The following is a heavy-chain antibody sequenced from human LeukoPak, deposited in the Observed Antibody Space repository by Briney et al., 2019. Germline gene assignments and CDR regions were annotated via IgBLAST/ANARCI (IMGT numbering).Heavy chain of an antibody. D-gene: IGHD3-3*01. CDR1: GYTFTGYY. V-gene: IGHV1-2*02. Sequence: ASVKVSCKASGYTFTGYYMHWVRQAPGQGLEWMGWINPNSGGTKSAQNFQGRVTMTRSTSISTAYMELSRLRSDDTAVYYCAREGLTVFRRYYGMDVWGQGTTVTVSS. CDR2: INPNSGGT. CDR3: AREGLTVFRRYYGMDV. J-gene: IGHJ6*02.